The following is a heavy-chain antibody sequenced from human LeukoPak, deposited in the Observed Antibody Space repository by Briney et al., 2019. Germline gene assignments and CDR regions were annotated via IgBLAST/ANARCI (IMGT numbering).Heavy chain of an antibody. V-gene: IGHV4-59*01. J-gene: IGHJ4*02. D-gene: IGHD2-15*01. CDR1: GGSISPYY. CDR3: ARDRGSAGGFDY. CDR2: IYYSGTT. Sequence: PSETLSLTCSVSGGSISPYYWSWIRQPPGKGLEWIGYIYYSGTTNYNPSLKSRVTISVDTSKSQFSLKLSSVTAADTAVYYCARDRGSAGGFDYWGQGTLVTVSS.